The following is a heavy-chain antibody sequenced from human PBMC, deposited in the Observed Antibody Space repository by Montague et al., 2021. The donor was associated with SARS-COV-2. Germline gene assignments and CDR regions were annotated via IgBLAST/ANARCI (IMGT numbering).Heavy chain of an antibody. J-gene: IGHJ5*02. CDR2: MNWNGGST. D-gene: IGHD3-3*01. CDR1: GFKFDNHG. Sequence: SLRLSCAASGFKFDNHGMSWVRQAPVKGLEWVSGMNWNGGSTIYXDSVKGRFTISRDNAKNSLYLQMNSLRVEDTALYYCARDITIFGLDPWGQGTLVTVSS. V-gene: IGHV3-20*04. CDR3: ARDITIFGLDP.